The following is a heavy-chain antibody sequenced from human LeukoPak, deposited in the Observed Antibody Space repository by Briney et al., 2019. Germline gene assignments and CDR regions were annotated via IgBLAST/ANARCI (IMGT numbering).Heavy chain of an antibody. D-gene: IGHD6-13*01. Sequence: ASVKVSCKASGYTFINYAINWVRQAPGKGLEWMGWINANTGNPTYALGFTGRFVLSLDTSVSTAYLQITSLKAEDTAVYYCARGDSGPTYNSNWYETNYWGQGTLVTVSS. J-gene: IGHJ4*02. CDR1: GYTFINYA. CDR3: ARGDSGPTYNSNWYETNY. V-gene: IGHV7-4-1*02. CDR2: INANTGNP.